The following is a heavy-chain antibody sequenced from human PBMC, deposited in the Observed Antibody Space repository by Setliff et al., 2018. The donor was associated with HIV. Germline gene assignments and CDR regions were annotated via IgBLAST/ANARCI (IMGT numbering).Heavy chain of an antibody. CDR1: GFTFSDYY. J-gene: IGHJ1*01. CDR2: ISSSGSTI. CDR3: AKDFEYYNFWSGYYASWDLGYFQH. Sequence: PGGSLRLSCAVSGFTFSDYYMSWIRQAPGKGLEWVSYISSSGSTIYYADSVKGRLTISRDNSKNTLYLQMNSLRAEDTAVYYCAKDFEYYNFWSGYYASWDLGYFQHWGQGALVTVSS. V-gene: IGHV3-11*01. D-gene: IGHD3-3*01.